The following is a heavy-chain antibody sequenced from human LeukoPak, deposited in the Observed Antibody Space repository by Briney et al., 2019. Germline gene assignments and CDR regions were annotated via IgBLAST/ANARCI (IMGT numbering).Heavy chain of an antibody. CDR1: GVSISSGGYY. CDR3: ARGTDGYRADY. D-gene: IGHD5-24*01. V-gene: IGHV4-31*03. CDR2: IYYSGTT. Sequence: SQTLSLTCTVSGVSISSGGYYWSWIRQPPGKGLEWIGYIYYSGTTYYNPSLKSRVTISADTSKTQFSLRLSSVTAADTAVYYCARGTDGYRADYWGQGTLVTVSS. J-gene: IGHJ4*02.